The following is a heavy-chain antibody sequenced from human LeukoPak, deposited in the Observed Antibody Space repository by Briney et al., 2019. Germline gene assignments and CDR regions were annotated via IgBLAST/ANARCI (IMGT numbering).Heavy chain of an antibody. CDR2: IDWDDDK. V-gene: IGHV2-70*11. J-gene: IGHJ4*02. D-gene: IGHD2-15*01. CDR1: GFSLSTSGMC. CDR3: ARIIPICSGGSCYYYFDY. Sequence: SGPTLVNPTQTLTLTCTFSGFSLSTSGMCVSWIRQPPGKALEWLARIDWDDDKYYSTSLKTRLTISKDTSKNQVVPTMTNMDPVDTATYYCARIIPICSGGSCYYYFDYWGQGTLVTVSS.